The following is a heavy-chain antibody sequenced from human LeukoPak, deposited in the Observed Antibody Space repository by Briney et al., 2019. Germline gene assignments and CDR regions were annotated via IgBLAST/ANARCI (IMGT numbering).Heavy chain of an antibody. J-gene: IGHJ4*02. V-gene: IGHV3-74*01. CDR2: IKGDGSTT. D-gene: IGHD4-17*01. CDR3: GRGDYVGDY. CDR1: GFTFRSYW. Sequence: GGSLRLSCAASGFTFRSYWMHWVRQAPGKGLVWVSRIKGDGSTTSYADSVKGRFTISRDNAKNTLYLQMNSLRAEDTAVYYCGRGDYVGDYWGQGTLVTVSS.